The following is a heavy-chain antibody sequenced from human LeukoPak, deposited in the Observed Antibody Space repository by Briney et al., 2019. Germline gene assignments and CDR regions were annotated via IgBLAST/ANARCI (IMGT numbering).Heavy chain of an antibody. CDR2: IDPSDSYT. Sequence: GESLRISCKGSGYRFTSYWISWVRQMPGKGLEWMGRIDPSDSYTNYSPSFQGHVTISADKSISTAYLQWSSLKASDTAMYYCARHENSSSWPYYFDYWGQGTLVTVSS. CDR1: GYRFTSYW. J-gene: IGHJ4*02. V-gene: IGHV5-10-1*01. D-gene: IGHD6-13*01. CDR3: ARHENSSSWPYYFDY.